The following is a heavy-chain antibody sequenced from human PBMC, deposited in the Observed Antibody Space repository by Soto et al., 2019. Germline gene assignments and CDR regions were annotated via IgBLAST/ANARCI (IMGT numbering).Heavy chain of an antibody. D-gene: IGHD3-22*01. CDR2: IWCDGGNE. CDR1: GFPFSSYG. Sequence: PGGSLRLSCAASGFPFSSYGMHWVRQAPGKGLQWVAVIWCDGGNEYYADSVRGRFTISRDNSKNTLYLQMNSLTDEDTAVYYCARVSTSSAYEFDSWGQRALV. CDR3: ARVSTSSAYEFDS. J-gene: IGHJ4*02. V-gene: IGHV3-33*01.